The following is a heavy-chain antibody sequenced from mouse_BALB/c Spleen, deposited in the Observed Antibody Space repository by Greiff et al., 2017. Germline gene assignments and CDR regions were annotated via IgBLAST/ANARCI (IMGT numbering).Heavy chain of an antibody. Sequence: QVQLQQPGAELVKPGASVKLSCKASGFTFTSSWMHWVKQTPGQGLEWIGEIDPADSNTNSNQKFKGKATLTVDKSSSTAYMQLSSLTSEDSTVYYCASAPYYCGSSYNAMDYWGQGTSVTVSS. D-gene: IGHD1-1*01. CDR3: ASAPYYCGSSYNAMDY. V-gene: IGHV1-69*02. J-gene: IGHJ4*01. CDR1: GFTFTSSW. CDR2: IDPADSNT.